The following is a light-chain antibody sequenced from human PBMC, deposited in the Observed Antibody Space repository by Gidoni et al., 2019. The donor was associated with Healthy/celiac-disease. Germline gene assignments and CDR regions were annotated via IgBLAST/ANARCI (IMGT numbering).Light chain of an antibody. J-gene: IGKJ1*01. CDR2: KAS. CDR3: QQDNSYWT. CDR1: QSISSW. V-gene: IGKV1-5*03. Sequence: DIQMTQSPSTLSASVGDRVTITCRASQSISSWLAWYQQKPGKAPKLLIYKASSLESGVTSRFSGSGSGTELTLTISSLQQDEFATYYCQQDNSYWTFGQGTKVEIK.